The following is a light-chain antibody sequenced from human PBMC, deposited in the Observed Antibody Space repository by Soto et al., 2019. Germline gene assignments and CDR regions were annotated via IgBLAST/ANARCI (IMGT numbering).Light chain of an antibody. CDR1: QSISRY. CDR3: QLYGSSLT. Sequence: SVLTQSPGTLSLSPGERTTVSCRASQSISRYLAWYQQKPGQGPRLLIYGASSRATGIPDRFSGSGSGTDFSLTISRLEPEDFAIYHCQLYGSSLTFGGRTKVDI. CDR2: GAS. J-gene: IGKJ4*01. V-gene: IGKV3-20*01.